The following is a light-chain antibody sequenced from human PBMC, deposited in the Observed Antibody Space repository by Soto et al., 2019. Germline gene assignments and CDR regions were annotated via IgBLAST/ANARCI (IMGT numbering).Light chain of an antibody. CDR1: QRISSW. Sequence: DIQMTQSPSTLSASVGDRVTITCRASQRISSWLAWYQQKPRKAPKLLIYDASSLQRGVPSMFSGSGSGTELTLTISNMQPDDFATYYCQQYNSYSPYTFGQGTKLEIK. CDR3: QQYNSYSPYT. V-gene: IGKV1-5*01. J-gene: IGKJ2*01. CDR2: DAS.